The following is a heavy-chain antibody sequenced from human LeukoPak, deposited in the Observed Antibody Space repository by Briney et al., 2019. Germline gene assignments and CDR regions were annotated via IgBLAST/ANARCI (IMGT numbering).Heavy chain of an antibody. CDR1: GYSISSGYY. CDR3: ARTQWFGELLFDY. Sequence: SETLSLTCVVSGYSISSGYYWGWIRQPPGKGLEWIGSIYHSGSTYYNPSLKSRVTISVDTSKNQFSLKLSSVTAADTAVYYCARTQWFGELLFDYWGQGTLVTVSS. CDR2: IYHSGST. V-gene: IGHV4-38-2*01. D-gene: IGHD3-10*01. J-gene: IGHJ4*02.